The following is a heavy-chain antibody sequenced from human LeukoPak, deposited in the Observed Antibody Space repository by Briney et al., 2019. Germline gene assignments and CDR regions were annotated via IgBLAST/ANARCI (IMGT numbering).Heavy chain of an antibody. D-gene: IGHD4-17*01. CDR2: INHSGST. V-gene: IGHV4-34*01. J-gene: IGHJ4*02. Sequence: SETLSLTCAVYGGSFSGYYWSWIRQPPGKGLEWIGEINHSGSTNYNPSLKSRVTISVDTSKNRFSLKLSSVTAADTAVYYCAREGGDYGDWGQGTLVTVSS. CDR3: AREGGDYGD. CDR1: GGSFSGYY.